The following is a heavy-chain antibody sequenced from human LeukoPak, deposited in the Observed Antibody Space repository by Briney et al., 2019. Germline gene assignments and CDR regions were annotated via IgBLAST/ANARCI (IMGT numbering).Heavy chain of an antibody. D-gene: IGHD3-3*01. V-gene: IGHV3-23*01. CDR3: ARDLYADFWSGSVFDY. J-gene: IGHJ4*02. CDR1: GFSFSSYA. Sequence: PGGSLRLSCEASGFSFSSYATSWVRQAPGKGLEWVSGISGSGGTTYYAGSVKGRFTISRDISKNTLYLQMSSLRAGDTAVYYCARDLYADFWSGSVFDYWGRGTLVTVPS. CDR2: ISGSGGTT.